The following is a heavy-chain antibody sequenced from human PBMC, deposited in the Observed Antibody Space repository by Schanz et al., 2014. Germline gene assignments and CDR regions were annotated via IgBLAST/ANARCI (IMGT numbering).Heavy chain of an antibody. CDR1: GASISSVRYF. V-gene: IGHV4-39*07. J-gene: IGHJ6*02. CDR2: ISYSGST. Sequence: QLHLQESGPGLVKPSETLSLTCTVSGASISSVRYFWDWIRQPPGKGLEWIGTISYSGSTYYNPSLKSRVTISIDTSKNQFSLRLTSVTAADTAVYYCYGMDVWGQGTTVTVSS. CDR3: YGMDV.